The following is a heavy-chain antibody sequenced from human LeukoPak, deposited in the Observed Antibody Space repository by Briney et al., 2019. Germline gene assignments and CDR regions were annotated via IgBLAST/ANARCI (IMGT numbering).Heavy chain of an antibody. V-gene: IGHV4-31*03. D-gene: IGHD3-22*01. Sequence: PSQTLSLTCTVSGGSISSGGYYWSWIGQHPGKGLEWIGYIYYSGNTYYNPSLKSRVTISVDTSKNQFSLKLSSVTAADTGVYCCARVQYDYRGYHGGNFDYWGQGTLVTVSS. CDR2: IYYSGNT. CDR1: GGSISSGGYY. J-gene: IGHJ4*02. CDR3: ARVQYDYRGYHGGNFDY.